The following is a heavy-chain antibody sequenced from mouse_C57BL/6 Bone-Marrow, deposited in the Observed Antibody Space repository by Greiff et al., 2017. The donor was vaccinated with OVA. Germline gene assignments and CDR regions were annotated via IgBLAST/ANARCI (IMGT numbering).Heavy chain of an antibody. CDR2: IHPNSGST. V-gene: IGHV1-64*01. CDR1: GYTFTSYW. CDR3: ARSYYGSSPCY. J-gene: IGHJ2*01. Sequence: VQLQQPGAELVKPGASVKLSCKASGYTFTSYWMHWVKQRPGQGLEWIGMIHPNSGSTNYNEKFKSKATLTVDKSSSTAYMQLSSLTSEDSAVYYCARSYYGSSPCYWGQGTTLTVSS. D-gene: IGHD1-1*01.